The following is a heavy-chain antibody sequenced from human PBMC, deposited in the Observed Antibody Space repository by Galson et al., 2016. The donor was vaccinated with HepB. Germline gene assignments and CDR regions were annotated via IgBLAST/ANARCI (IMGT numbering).Heavy chain of an antibody. CDR3: AKGWSGPDS. V-gene: IGHV3-23*01. Sequence: SLRLSCAASGFSFSDYYMSWIRQAPGQGLEWVSAISSTSHSTYYADSVKGRFTISRDNAKNTLFLQMDSLKIDDTAVYYCAKGWSGPDSWGQGTLVTVSS. D-gene: IGHD3-3*01. CDR2: ISSTSHST. J-gene: IGHJ4*02. CDR1: GFSFSDYY.